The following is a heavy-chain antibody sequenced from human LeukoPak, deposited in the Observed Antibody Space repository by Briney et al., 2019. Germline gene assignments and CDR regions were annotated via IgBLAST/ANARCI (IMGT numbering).Heavy chain of an antibody. CDR1: GFTFNTYN. CDR3: ARDGYGLDTPMVSTNFDQ. J-gene: IGHJ4*02. CDR2: ISSSSTYI. D-gene: IGHD5-18*01. Sequence: GGSLGLSCAASGFTFNTYNVNWVRQAPGKGLEWVSSISSSSTYISYADSAKGRFTISRDNSKNTLYLQMNSLRAEDTAVYYCARDGYGLDTPMVSTNFDQWGQGTLVTVSS. V-gene: IGHV3-21*01.